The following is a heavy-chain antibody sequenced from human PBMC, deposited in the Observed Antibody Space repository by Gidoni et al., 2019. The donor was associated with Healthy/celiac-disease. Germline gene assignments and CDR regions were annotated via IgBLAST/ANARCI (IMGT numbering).Heavy chain of an antibody. CDR3: ARQGYYYGMDV. V-gene: IGHV4-39*01. J-gene: IGHJ6*02. CDR2: IYYSGST. Sequence: QLQLQESGPGLVKPSETLSLTCTVPGGSISSSSYYWGWIRQPPGKGLEWIGSIYYSGSTYYNPSLKSRVTISVDTSKNQFSLKLSSVTAADTAVYYCARQGYYYGMDVWGQGTTVTVSS. CDR1: GGSISSSSYY.